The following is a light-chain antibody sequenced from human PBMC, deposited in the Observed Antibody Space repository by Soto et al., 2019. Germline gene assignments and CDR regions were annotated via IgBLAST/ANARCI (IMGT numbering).Light chain of an antibody. CDR1: SSDVGGYIY. CDR3: SSYTTSSSYV. V-gene: IGLV2-14*01. CDR2: DVT. J-gene: IGLJ1*01. Sequence: QAVVTQPASVSGSPGQSITISCTGTSSDVGGYIYVSWYQQHPGKAPKLMIYDVTSRPSGVSYLFSGSKSGNTASLTISGLQAEDEADYYCSSYTTSSSYVFGTGTKLTVL.